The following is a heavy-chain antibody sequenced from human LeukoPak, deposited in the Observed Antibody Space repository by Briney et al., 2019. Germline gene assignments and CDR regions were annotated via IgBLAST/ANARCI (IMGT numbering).Heavy chain of an antibody. J-gene: IGHJ4*02. Sequence: PSETLSLTCTVSGGSISSYYWSWIRQPPGKGLEWIGYIYYSGSTNYNPSLKSRVTISVDTSKNQFSLKLSSVTVADTAVYYCAGGLSGYDFDYWGQGTLVTVSS. D-gene: IGHD5-12*01. CDR2: IYYSGST. V-gene: IGHV4-59*01. CDR3: AGGLSGYDFDY. CDR1: GGSISSYY.